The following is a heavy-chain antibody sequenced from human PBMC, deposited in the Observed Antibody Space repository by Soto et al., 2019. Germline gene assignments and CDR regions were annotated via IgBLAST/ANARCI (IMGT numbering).Heavy chain of an antibody. CDR2: ISHDGRVT. Sequence: QVQWVESGGGMVQPGTSLRLSCAASGFTFNSLCLHWVRQRPDKGLEWVAVISHDGRVTFNADFVKGRFTVSRDNSKNTIYLQVNSLRAEDTAVYYSAREPYGDSQYFDYWGQGSLVPVSS. D-gene: IGHD2-21*02. J-gene: IGHJ4*02. V-gene: IGHV3-30*04. CDR1: GFTFNSLC. CDR3: AREPYGDSQYFDY.